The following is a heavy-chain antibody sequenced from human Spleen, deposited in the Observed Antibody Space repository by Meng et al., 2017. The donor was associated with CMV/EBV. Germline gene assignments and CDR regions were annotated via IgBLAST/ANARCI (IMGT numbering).Heavy chain of an antibody. D-gene: IGHD2-2*02. CDR1: GFIFSDHY. CDR2: SRNKANRYTT. J-gene: IGHJ4*02. CDR3: ARVDTFMGAFDY. Sequence: GGSLRLSCAASGFIFSDHYMDWVRQAPGKGLEWVGRSRNKANRYTTEYAASVKGRFTVSRDESKNSLYLQMNSLKTEDTAVYYCARVDTFMGAFDYWGQGTLVTVSS. V-gene: IGHV3-72*01.